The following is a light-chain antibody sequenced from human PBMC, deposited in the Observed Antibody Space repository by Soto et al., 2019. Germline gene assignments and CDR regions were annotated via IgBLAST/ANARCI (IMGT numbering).Light chain of an antibody. V-gene: IGKV1-5*03. CDR2: KAS. CDR1: QSISTW. CDR3: QQYNTYSRT. Sequence: DIQMTQSPSTLSASVGDRVTITCRASQSISTWLAWYQQKPGKAPKLLIYKASTLESGVPSRFSGSGSGAEFTLTISSLQPDDLATYYRQQYNTYSRTFGQGTKVEIK. J-gene: IGKJ1*01.